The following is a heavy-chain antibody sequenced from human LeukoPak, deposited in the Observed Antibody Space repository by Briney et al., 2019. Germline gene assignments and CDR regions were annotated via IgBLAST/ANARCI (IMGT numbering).Heavy chain of an antibody. D-gene: IGHD3-3*01. CDR3: ARDFWSGYGYFDY. V-gene: IGHV4-31*03. J-gene: IGHJ4*02. CDR1: GVSISGGGFY. Sequence: SQTLSRTCTVSGVSISGGGFYWPWIRQYPEKGLEWIGYIYDSGSTYYNPSLESRLTISVDTSQNPFSLKLSSVTAADTAVYDCARDFWSGYGYFDYWGQGALVTVSS. CDR2: IYDSGST.